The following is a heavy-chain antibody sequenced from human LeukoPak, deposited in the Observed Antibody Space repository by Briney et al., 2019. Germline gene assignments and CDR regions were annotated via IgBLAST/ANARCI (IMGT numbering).Heavy chain of an antibody. CDR2: ITSTGGNT. CDR1: GFTFSSYT. CDR3: VIVRGYFDSSGTDY. D-gene: IGHD3-9*01. J-gene: IGHJ4*02. Sequence: GGSLRLSCSASGFTFSSYTVHWVRQAPGKGLEFVSAITSTGGNTYCADSVTGRFTLSRDNSKNTLYLQMSSLRAEATAVYYCVIVRGYFDSSGTDYWGQGTLVTVSS. V-gene: IGHV3-64D*06.